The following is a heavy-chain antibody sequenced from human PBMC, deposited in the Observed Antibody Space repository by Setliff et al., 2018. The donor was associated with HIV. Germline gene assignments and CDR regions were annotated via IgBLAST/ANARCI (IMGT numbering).Heavy chain of an antibody. CDR2: INPSSGST. J-gene: IGHJ4*02. Sequence: ASVKVSCKAPGYTFTSYYLHWVRQAPGQGLEWMGIINPSSGSTSYTQMFRGRVTMTRDTSTSTVYMELSGLRAEDTALDYCAKVRSSSWYDYLDYWGQGTLVTVSS. CDR1: GYTFTSYY. D-gene: IGHD6-13*01. CDR3: AKVRSSSWYDYLDY. V-gene: IGHV1-46*01.